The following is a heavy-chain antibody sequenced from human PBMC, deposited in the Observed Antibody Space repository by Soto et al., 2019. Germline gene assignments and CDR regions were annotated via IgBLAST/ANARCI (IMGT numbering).Heavy chain of an antibody. D-gene: IGHD2-15*01. CDR1: GFTVSGKY. Sequence: GGSLRLSCAASGFTVSGKYMSWVRQAPGKGLEWVSLIQSGGPTYYADSVKGRFTISRDTSENTLHLQMDSLRAEDTAVYYCARDDVLCDGGRCYGVPLDGWGKGITVNVSS. CDR3: ARDDVLCDGGRCYGVPLDG. V-gene: IGHV3-66*01. J-gene: IGHJ6*04. CDR2: IQSGGPT.